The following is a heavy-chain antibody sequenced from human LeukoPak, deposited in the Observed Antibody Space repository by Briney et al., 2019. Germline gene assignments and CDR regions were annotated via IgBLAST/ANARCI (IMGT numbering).Heavy chain of an antibody. CDR1: GYSFTSYY. V-gene: IGHV1-46*01. Sequence: ASVKVSRKASGYSFTSYYIHWVRLAPGQGLEWMGVINPSGGSTRYAQKFQDRVTMTRDMSTSTVYMELSSLRSEDTAVYYCARAVFYGSGSWSYYYYMDVWGKGTTVTISS. D-gene: IGHD3-10*01. CDR2: INPSGGST. CDR3: ARAVFYGSGSWSYYYYMDV. J-gene: IGHJ6*03.